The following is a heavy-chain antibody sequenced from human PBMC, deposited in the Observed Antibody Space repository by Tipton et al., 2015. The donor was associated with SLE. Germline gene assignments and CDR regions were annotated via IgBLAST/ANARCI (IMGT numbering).Heavy chain of an antibody. CDR3: ARSLSRKWTLDR. V-gene: IGHV4-39*07. CDR1: GDSISSSGYY. CDR2: ISYSGST. Sequence: GLVKPSETLSLTCIVSGDSISSSGYYWAWIRQPPGKGLEWIGSISYSGSTYYNPSLKSRVTISVDTSKNQFSLKLSSVTAADTAVYYCARSLSRKWTLDRWGQGTLVTVSS. J-gene: IGHJ5*02. D-gene: IGHD1-26*01.